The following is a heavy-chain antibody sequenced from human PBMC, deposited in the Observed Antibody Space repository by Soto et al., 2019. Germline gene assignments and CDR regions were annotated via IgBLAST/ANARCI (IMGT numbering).Heavy chain of an antibody. D-gene: IGHD3-10*01. CDR3: ARVADGPYYYGSGPPYGMDV. V-gene: IGHV3-48*02. CDR2: ISSSSSTI. CDR1: GFTFSSYS. Sequence: PGGSLRLSCAASGFTFSSYSMNWVRQAPGKGLEWVSYISSSSSTIYYADSVKGRFTISRDNAKNSLYLQMNSLRDEDTAVYYCARVADGPYYYGSGPPYGMDVWGQGTTVTVSS. J-gene: IGHJ6*02.